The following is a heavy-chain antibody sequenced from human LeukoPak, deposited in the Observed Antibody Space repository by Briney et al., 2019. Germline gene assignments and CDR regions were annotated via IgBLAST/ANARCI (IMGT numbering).Heavy chain of an antibody. CDR3: ARGGAMWAGNWFDP. CDR2: IYNSGST. J-gene: IGHJ5*02. CDR1: GGSISSGGYS. V-gene: IGHV4-30-4*07. D-gene: IGHD1-26*01. Sequence: PSETLSLTCAVSGGSISSGGYSWNWIRQPPGKGLEWIGYIYNSGSTSYNPSLKSRVTMSVDTSKNQFSLKLSSVTAADTAVYYCARGGAMWAGNWFDPWGQGTLVTVSS.